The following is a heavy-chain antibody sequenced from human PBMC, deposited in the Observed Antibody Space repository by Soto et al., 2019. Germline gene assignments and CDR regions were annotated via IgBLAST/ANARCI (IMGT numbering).Heavy chain of an antibody. Sequence: QVQLQESGPGLVKPSGTLSLTCAVSGGSISSSNWWRWVRQPPGKGLEWIGEIYHSGSTNYNPSLKSRVTISVDKSKNQFSLKLSSVTAADTAVYYCARVLVDTAMAYPSFFDYWGQGTLVTVSS. CDR1: GGSISSSNW. V-gene: IGHV4-4*02. CDR3: ARVLVDTAMAYPSFFDY. J-gene: IGHJ4*02. CDR2: IYHSGST. D-gene: IGHD5-18*01.